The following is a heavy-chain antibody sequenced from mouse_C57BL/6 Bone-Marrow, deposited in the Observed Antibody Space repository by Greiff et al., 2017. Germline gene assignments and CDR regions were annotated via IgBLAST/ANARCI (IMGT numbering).Heavy chain of an antibody. CDR2: IYPGNSDT. Sequence: EVQLQQSGTVLARPGASVKMSCKTSGYTFTSYWMHWVKQRPGQGLEWIGAIYPGNSDTSYNQKFKGKAKLTAVTSASTAYMELSSLTNEDSAVYYGTRSWWFAYWGQGTLVTVSA. CDR1: GYTFTSYW. J-gene: IGHJ3*01. CDR3: TRSWWFAY. V-gene: IGHV1-5*01.